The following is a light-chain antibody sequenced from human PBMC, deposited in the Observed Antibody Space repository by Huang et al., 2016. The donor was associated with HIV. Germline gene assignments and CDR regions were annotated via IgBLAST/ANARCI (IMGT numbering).Light chain of an antibody. CDR3: QQYRRSPYT. CDR2: GSS. J-gene: IGKJ4*01. CDR1: QNVESHY. Sequence: EIVLTQSPDTLSLSPGETATLSCRASQNVESHYLAWYQQKPGQAPRLLIYGSSNRATGVPDRFSGSWSGADFTLTINRLEPEDFAVFYCQQYRRSPYTFGGGTKVEIK. V-gene: IGKV3-20*01.